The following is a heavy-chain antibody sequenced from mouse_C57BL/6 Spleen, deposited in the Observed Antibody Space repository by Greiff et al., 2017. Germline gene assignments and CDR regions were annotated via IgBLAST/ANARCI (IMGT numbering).Heavy chain of an antibody. CDR1: GYTFTDYY. V-gene: IGHV1-26*01. CDR2: INPNNGGT. Sequence: EVQLQQSGPELVKPGASVKISCKASGYTFTDYYMNWVKQSHGKSLEWIGDINPNNGGTSYNQKFKGKATLTVDKSSSTAYMELRSLTSEDSAVYYCARKGIYYDYDAPLGFAYWGQGTLVTVSA. J-gene: IGHJ3*01. CDR3: ARKGIYYDYDAPLGFAY. D-gene: IGHD2-4*01.